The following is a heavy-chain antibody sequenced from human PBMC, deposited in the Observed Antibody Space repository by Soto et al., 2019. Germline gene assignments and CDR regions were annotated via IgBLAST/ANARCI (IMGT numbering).Heavy chain of an antibody. CDR3: AKDRPRRTSGYFFDY. CDR2: FSPIFGAP. D-gene: IGHD1-1*01. J-gene: IGHJ4*02. Sequence: SVKVSCKASGGTFSSYSFSWVRQAPGQGLEWMGGFSPIFGAPNYAQNFLDRVTITADEFTNTVSLHMNSLRAEDTALYYCAKDRPRRTSGYFFDYWGQGTPVTVSS. V-gene: IGHV1-69*13. CDR1: GGTFSSYS.